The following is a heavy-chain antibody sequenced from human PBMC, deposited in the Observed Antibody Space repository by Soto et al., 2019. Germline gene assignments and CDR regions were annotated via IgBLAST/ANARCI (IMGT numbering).Heavy chain of an antibody. V-gene: IGHV3-21*01. CDR1: GFTFSSYS. CDR3: ARAVFGVVKSAYYYMDV. Sequence: GGSLRLSCAASGFTFSSYSMNWVRQAPGKGLEWVSSISSSSSYIYYADSVKGRFTISRDNAKNSLYLQMNSLRAEDTAVYYCARAVFGVVKSAYYYMDVWGKGTTVTVSS. D-gene: IGHD3-3*01. CDR2: ISSSSSYI. J-gene: IGHJ6*03.